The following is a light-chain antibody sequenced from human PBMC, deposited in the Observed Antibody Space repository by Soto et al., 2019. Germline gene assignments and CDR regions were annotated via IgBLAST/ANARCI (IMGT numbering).Light chain of an antibody. Sequence: AIRMTQSPSSFSASTGDRVTITCRASQGISSYLAWYQQKPGKAPKLLIYAASTLQSGVPSRFSSSGYGTDFTLTISWLQSEDFATYYYQQYYSYPRTFGQGTKMDIK. J-gene: IGKJ1*01. V-gene: IGKV1-8*01. CDR2: AAS. CDR3: QQYYSYPRT. CDR1: QGISSY.